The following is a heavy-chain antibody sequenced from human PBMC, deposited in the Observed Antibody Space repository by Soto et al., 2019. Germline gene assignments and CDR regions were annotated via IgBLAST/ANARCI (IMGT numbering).Heavy chain of an antibody. D-gene: IGHD6-13*01. J-gene: IGHJ4*02. Sequence: LSLTCTVSGGSIGSSSYYWGWIRQSPGKGLERIGNIYYSGNTFYNPSLQSRVAISVDTSKNQFYLHLSSVTAADTAIFYCASIAAPGTTHFDFWGQGTLVTISS. V-gene: IGHV4-39*01. CDR2: IYYSGNT. CDR3: ASIAAPGTTHFDF. CDR1: GGSIGSSSYY.